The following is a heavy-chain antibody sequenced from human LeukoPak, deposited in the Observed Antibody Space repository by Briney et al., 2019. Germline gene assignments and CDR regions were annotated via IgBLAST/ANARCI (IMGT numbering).Heavy chain of an antibody. CDR3: ARVYCSGGSCLSYFDY. CDR1: GFTFSNYY. D-gene: IGHD2-15*01. CDR2: FGSNGSAI. V-gene: IGHV3-11*01. Sequence: GGSLRLSCAASGFTFSNYYMSWIRRAPGKGLEWISYFGSNGSAIYYADSVKGRFTISRDNAKNSLYLQMNSLRAEDTAEYYCARVYCSGGSCLSYFDYWGQGTLVTVSS. J-gene: IGHJ4*02.